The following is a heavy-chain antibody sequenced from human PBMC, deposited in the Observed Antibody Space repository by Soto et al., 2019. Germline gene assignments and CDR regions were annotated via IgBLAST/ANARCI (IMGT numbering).Heavy chain of an antibody. J-gene: IGHJ4*02. Sequence: EVQLVESGGGLVQPGGSLKLSCVASGFTFSGSAMHWVRQASGKGLQWVGRIRSKANSYATSYDVSVKGRFTSYRDDSKNTAYLQMYSLKTEDTAMYYCTRRYFYDSSGYYMDDYWGQGTLVTVSS. CDR2: IRSKANSYAT. CDR1: GFTFSGSA. D-gene: IGHD3-22*01. CDR3: TRRYFYDSSGYYMDDY. V-gene: IGHV3-73*02.